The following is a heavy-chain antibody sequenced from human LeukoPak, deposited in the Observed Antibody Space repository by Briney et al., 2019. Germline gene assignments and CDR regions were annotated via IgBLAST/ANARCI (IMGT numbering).Heavy chain of an antibody. CDR2: INAGNGNT. D-gene: IGHD2-21*02. CDR3: ARASDSVNGFDP. Sequence: ASVKVSCKASGYTFTSYAMHWVRQAPGQRLEWMGWINAGNGNTKYSQKFQGRVTITRDTSASTAYMELSNLRSEDTAVYYCARASDSVNGFDPWGQGTLVTVSS. J-gene: IGHJ5*02. CDR1: GYTFTSYA. V-gene: IGHV1-3*01.